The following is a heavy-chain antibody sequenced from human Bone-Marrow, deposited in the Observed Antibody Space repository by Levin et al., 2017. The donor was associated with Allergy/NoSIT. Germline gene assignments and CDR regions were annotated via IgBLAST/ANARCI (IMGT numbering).Heavy chain of an antibody. CDR2: IYYSGST. V-gene: IGHV4-39*07. J-gene: IGHJ4*02. CDR1: GGSISSSNYY. Sequence: SETLSLTCTVSGGSISSSNYYWGWIRQPPGTGLEWIVSIYYSGSTHYNPSLKSRVTISVDTSKNHFSLKLYSVTAADTAVYYCATIDYWGQGTLVTVSS. CDR3: ATIDY.